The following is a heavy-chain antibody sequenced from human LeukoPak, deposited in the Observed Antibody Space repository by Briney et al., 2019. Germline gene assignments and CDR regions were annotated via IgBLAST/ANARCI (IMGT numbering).Heavy chain of an antibody. Sequence: PSEALSLTRMVSGGSISTSSYYWGWLRQPPGTALEWIGSIDYSGNNYYNPSLKSRVTISVDTSKKQFSLKLSSVTAADTAEYYCARPGEGSGYSSSWIEYWGQGTLVTVSS. CDR2: IDYSGNN. D-gene: IGHD6-13*01. V-gene: IGHV4-39*01. CDR3: ARPGEGSGYSSSWIEY. J-gene: IGHJ4*02. CDR1: GGSISTSSYY.